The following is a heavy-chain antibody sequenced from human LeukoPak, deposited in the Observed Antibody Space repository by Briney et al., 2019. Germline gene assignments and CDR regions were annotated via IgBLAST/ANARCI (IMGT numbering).Heavy chain of an antibody. J-gene: IGHJ4*02. V-gene: IGHV3-7*03. CDR2: IKQDGSEK. Sequence: GGSLRLSCAASDFMFSNFWMSWVRQAPGKGLEWVANIKQDGSEKNYVDSVKGRFTISRDNAKNSLYLQMNSLRAEDTAAYYCASRLWKDGDQDYWGQGTLVTVSS. CDR3: ASRLWKDGDQDY. CDR1: DFMFSNFW. D-gene: IGHD1-1*01.